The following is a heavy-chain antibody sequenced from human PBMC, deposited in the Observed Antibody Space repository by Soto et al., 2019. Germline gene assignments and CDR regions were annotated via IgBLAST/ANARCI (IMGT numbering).Heavy chain of an antibody. J-gene: IGHJ5*02. D-gene: IGHD2-2*01. Sequence: QVQLQESGPGLVKPSGTLSLTCGVSGGSISSPNWWNWDRQHPGKGLEWIGEIDQSGRTKYNPSLKSRVTISVDKSKNQFSLNLISVTAADTAVYYCASWGTSSSNWFDPLGQGTLVTVSS. CDR2: IDQSGRT. V-gene: IGHV4-4*02. CDR3: ASWGTSSSNWFDP. CDR1: GGSISSPNW.